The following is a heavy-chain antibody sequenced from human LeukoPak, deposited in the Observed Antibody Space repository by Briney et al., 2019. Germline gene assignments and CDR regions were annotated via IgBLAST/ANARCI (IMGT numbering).Heavy chain of an antibody. CDR1: GGSISSSTYY. CDR3: VSEPLEHDTSGYFDY. Sequence: SETLSLTCSVSGGSISSSTYYWGWVRQPPGKGLEWIGIIYSGTTFYNPSLKSRVTISVDTSKNNFSLKVRSLTAADTAVYYCVSEPLEHDTSGYFDYWGQGTLVTVSS. J-gene: IGHJ4*02. D-gene: IGHD3-22*01. V-gene: IGHV4-39*07. CDR2: IYSGTT.